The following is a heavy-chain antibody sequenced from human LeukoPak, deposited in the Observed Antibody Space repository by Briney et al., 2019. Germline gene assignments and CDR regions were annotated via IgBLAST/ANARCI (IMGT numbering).Heavy chain of an antibody. CDR2: VYYGRTT. Sequence: SETLSLTCTVSAASISTSCQHWGWIRQSPGKGLEWIGSVYYGRTTYYSPSLDSRVTISLDTSANQFSLQLNSVTAADTAVYYCVRHDGRGGATMGAFDSWGQGSLVTVSS. J-gene: IGHJ5*01. CDR1: AASISTSCQH. V-gene: IGHV4-39*01. CDR3: VRHDGRGGATMGAFDS. D-gene: IGHD4/OR15-4a*01.